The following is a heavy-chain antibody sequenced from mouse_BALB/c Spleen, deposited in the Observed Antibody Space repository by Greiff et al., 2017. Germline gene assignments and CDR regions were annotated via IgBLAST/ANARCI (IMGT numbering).Heavy chain of an antibody. CDR1: GYTFTSYN. Sequence: QVQLQQPGAELVKPGASVKMSCKASGYTFTSYNMHWVKQTPGQGLEWIGAIYPGNGDTSYNQKFKGKATLTADKSSSTAYMQLSSLTSEDSAVYYCARGWDVWYFDVWGAGTTVTVSS. V-gene: IGHV1-12*01. D-gene: IGHD4-1*01. CDR3: ARGWDVWYFDV. J-gene: IGHJ1*01. CDR2: IYPGNGDT.